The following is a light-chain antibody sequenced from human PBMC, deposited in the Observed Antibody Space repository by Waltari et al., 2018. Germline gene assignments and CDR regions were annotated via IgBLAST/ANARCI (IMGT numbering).Light chain of an antibody. Sequence: GERATLSCRASQSVYNNYLAWYQQKPGQTPGLLIYGASVRDTGIPDRFSGSGSGTDFTLTISRLEAEDFAVYYCQQYATTPWTFGQGTKVDIK. J-gene: IGKJ1*01. CDR1: QSVYNNY. CDR2: GAS. CDR3: QQYATTPWT. V-gene: IGKV3-20*01.